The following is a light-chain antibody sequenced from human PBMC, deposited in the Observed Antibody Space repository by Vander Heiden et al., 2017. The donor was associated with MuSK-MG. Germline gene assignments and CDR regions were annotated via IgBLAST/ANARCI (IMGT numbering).Light chain of an antibody. Sequence: DIQMTQSPPSLSASAGDRVTITCRTSQSINTFLNWYQQRPGRAPKLLIYAASILESGVPSRFSGSGSGTDFTLTISRLEPEDFATYYCQQSYITWTFGQGTRVEIK. V-gene: IGKV1-39*01. J-gene: IGKJ1*01. CDR1: QSINTF. CDR3: QQSYITWT. CDR2: AAS.